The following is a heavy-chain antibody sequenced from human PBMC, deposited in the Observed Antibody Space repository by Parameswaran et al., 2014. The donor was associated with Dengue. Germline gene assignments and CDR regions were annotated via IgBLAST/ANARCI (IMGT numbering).Heavy chain of an antibody. V-gene: IGHV4-39*01. CDR2: IYYSGST. D-gene: IGHD3-3*01. Sequence: WIRQPPGKGLEWIGSIYYSGSTYYNPSLKSRVTISVDTSKNQFSLKLSSVTAADTAVYYCARLFIVLRFLEWLENWFDPWGQGTLVTVSS. CDR3: ARLFIVLRFLEWLENWFDP. J-gene: IGHJ5*02.